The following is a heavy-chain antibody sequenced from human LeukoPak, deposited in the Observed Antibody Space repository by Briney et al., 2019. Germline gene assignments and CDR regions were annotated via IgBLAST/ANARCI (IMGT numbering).Heavy chain of an antibody. Sequence: GGSLRLSCAASGFTFSSYSMNWVRQAPGKGLEWVSSISSSSSYIYYADSVKGRFTISRDNAKNSLYLQMNSLRAEDTAVYYYARDIESGTYYYESSGYYFGYWGQGTLVTVSS. D-gene: IGHD3-22*01. CDR1: GFTFSSYS. J-gene: IGHJ4*02. CDR2: ISSSSSYI. V-gene: IGHV3-21*01. CDR3: ARDIESGTYYYESSGYYFGY.